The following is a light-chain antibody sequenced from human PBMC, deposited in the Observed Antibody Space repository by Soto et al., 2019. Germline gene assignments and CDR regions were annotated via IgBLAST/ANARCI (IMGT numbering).Light chain of an antibody. V-gene: IGLV1-40*01. CDR3: QSYDSSLSGYV. CDR1: SSNIGAGYD. CDR2: GNS. Sequence: QSVLTQPPSVSWAPGQSVTISCTGSSSNIGAGYDVHWYQQLPGTAPKLLIYGNSNRPSGVPDRFSGSKSGTSASLAITGLQAEDEADYYCQSYDSSLSGYVFGTGTKVNVL. J-gene: IGLJ1*01.